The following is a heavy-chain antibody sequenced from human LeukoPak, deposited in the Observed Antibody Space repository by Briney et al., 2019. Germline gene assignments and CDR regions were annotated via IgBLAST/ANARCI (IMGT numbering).Heavy chain of an antibody. CDR2: IYYSGST. Sequence: SETLSLTCTVSGGSISSYYWSWIRQPPGKGLEWIGYIYYSGSTNYNPSLKGRVTISVDTSKNQFSLKLSSVTAADTAVYYCARDYYGSGSYIPIDYWGQGTLVTVSS. J-gene: IGHJ4*02. CDR3: ARDYYGSGSYIPIDY. D-gene: IGHD3-10*01. V-gene: IGHV4-59*01. CDR1: GGSISSYY.